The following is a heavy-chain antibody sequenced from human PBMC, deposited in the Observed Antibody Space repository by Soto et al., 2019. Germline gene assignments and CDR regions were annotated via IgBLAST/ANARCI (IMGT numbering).Heavy chain of an antibody. Sequence: QVQLQESGPGLVKPSQTLSLTCTVSGGSISSGGYYWSWLRQHPGKGLEWIGYIYYSVSTYYNPSLKSRVTISVDTSKNQFSLKLSSVTAADTAVYYCARERGEYGERIYYYGMDVWGQGTTVTVSS. J-gene: IGHJ6*02. CDR3: ARERGEYGERIYYYGMDV. CDR1: GGSISSGGYY. V-gene: IGHV4-31*03. CDR2: IYYSVST. D-gene: IGHD4-17*01.